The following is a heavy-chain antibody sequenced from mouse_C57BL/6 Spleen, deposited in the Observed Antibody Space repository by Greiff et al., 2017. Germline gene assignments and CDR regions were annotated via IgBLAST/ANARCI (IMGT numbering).Heavy chain of an antibody. CDR2: ISSGSSTI. J-gene: IGHJ2*01. D-gene: IGHD4-1*01. Sequence: VQLKESGGGLVKPGGSLKLSCAASGFTFSDYGMHWVRQAPEKGLEWVAYISSGSSTIYYADTVKGRFTISRDNAKNTLFLQMTCLRSEDTAIYYCASANWDFDYWGQGTTLTVSS. V-gene: IGHV5-17*01. CDR3: ASANWDFDY. CDR1: GFTFSDYG.